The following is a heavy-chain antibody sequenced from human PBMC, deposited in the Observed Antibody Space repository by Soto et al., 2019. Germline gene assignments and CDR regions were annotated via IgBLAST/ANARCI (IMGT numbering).Heavy chain of an antibody. CDR2: IIPIFGTA. CDR1: GGTFSSYA. J-gene: IGHJ6*02. CDR3: AREGHSGYDPKKTYYYYGMYV. D-gene: IGHD5-12*01. V-gene: IGHV1-69*06. Sequence: ASVKVSCKASGGTFSSYAISWMRQAPGQGLEWMGGIIPIFGTANYAQKFQGRVTITADKSTSTAYMELSSLRSGDTAVYYCAREGHSGYDPKKTYYYYGMYVWGQGTTVTVS.